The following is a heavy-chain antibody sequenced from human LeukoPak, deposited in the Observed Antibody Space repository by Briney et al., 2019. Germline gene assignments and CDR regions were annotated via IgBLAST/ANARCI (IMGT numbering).Heavy chain of an antibody. CDR1: GFTFSSYS. V-gene: IGHV3-21*01. D-gene: IGHD3-3*01. CDR2: ISPSSSYI. J-gene: IGHJ4*02. CDR3: AREGTFWRGYPYYHDY. Sequence: PGGSLRLSCAASGFTFSSYSINWVRQAPGKGLEWVSSISPSSSYIYYADSVKGRFTVSRDNAKNSLYLQMNSLRAEDTAVYYCAREGTFWRGYPYYHDYWGQGTLVTVSS.